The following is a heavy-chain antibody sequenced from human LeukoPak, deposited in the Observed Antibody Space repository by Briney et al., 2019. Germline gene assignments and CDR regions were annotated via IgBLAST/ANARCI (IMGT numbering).Heavy chain of an antibody. V-gene: IGHV3-30*02. Sequence: PGGSLRLSCAASGFTFSSYGMHWVRQAPGKGLEWVAFIRYDGSNKYYADSVKGRFTISRDNSKNTLYLQMNSLRAEDTAVYYCAKDSRHYYDSPYYYYMDVWGKGTTVTVSS. D-gene: IGHD3-22*01. J-gene: IGHJ6*03. CDR1: GFTFSSYG. CDR2: IRYDGSNK. CDR3: AKDSRHYYDSPYYYYMDV.